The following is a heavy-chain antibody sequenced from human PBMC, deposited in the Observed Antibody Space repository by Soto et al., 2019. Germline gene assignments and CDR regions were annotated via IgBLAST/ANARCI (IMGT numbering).Heavy chain of an antibody. V-gene: IGHV1-3*05. CDR1: GYTFSTYA. D-gene: IGHD3-10*01. CDR2: FNGGNGNI. J-gene: IGHJ4*02. CDR3: ARGNGRGGCVDY. Sequence: QVQLVQSGAEERKPGASVKVSCKASGYTFSTYALHWVRRAPGQSLEWMGWFNGGNGNIKYSQKFEGRVTITRDTAASTAYMELSMVRSEDTAVYYCARGNGRGGCVDYWGQGTLVCVSS.